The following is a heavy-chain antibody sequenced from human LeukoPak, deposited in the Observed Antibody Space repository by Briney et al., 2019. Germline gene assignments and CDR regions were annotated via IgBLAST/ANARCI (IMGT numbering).Heavy chain of an antibody. V-gene: IGHV3-48*01. D-gene: IGHD1-26*01. CDR1: RFTFGNYG. CDR3: AREVGTPQAFDI. J-gene: IGHJ3*02. Sequence: GGSLRLSCAASRFTFGNYGVNWVRQAPGKGLEWVSYINSRSSTIYYADSVRGRFTISRDNAKNSLYLQMNSLKAEDTAIYYCAREVGTPQAFDIWGQGTMVTVSS. CDR2: INSRSSTI.